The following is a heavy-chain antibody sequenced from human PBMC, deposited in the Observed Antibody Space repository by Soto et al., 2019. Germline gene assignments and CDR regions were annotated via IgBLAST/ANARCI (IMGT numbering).Heavy chain of an antibody. CDR1: GGSISSYY. CDR3: ARARSSGYPDY. D-gene: IGHD3-22*01. CDR2: IYYSGST. J-gene: IGHJ4*02. Sequence: QVQLQESGPGLVKPSETLSLTCTVSGGSISSYYWSWIRQPPGKGLEWIGYIYYSGSTNYNPSLKSRVTISVDTSKNQFSLKLSSVTAADTAVYYCARARSSGYPDYWGQGTLVTGSS. V-gene: IGHV4-59*01.